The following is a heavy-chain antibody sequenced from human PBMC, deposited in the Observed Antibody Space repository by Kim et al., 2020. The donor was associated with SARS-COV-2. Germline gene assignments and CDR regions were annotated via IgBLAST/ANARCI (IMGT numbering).Heavy chain of an antibody. CDR1: GFTVSSNY. CDR2: IYSGGST. CDR3: AREGAGPIGT. V-gene: IGHV3-53*04. Sequence: GGSLRLSCAASGFTVSSNYMSWVRQAPGQGLEWVSVIYSGGSTYYSDSVKGRFTISRHNYKYTLYLQMNSLRAEDTAVCYCAREGAGPIGTWGQGTMVNVSS. J-gene: IGHJ3*01. D-gene: IGHD3-16*01.